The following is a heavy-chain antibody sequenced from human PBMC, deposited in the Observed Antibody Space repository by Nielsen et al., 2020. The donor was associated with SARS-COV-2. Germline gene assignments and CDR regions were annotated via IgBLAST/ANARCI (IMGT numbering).Heavy chain of an antibody. CDR2: INHSGST. CDR3: ARGPYYYYYMDV. Sequence: SETLSLTCAVYGGSFSGYYWSCIRQPPGKGLEWIGEINHSGSTNYNPSLKSRVTISVDTSKNQFSLKLSSVTAADTAVYYCARGPYYYYYMDVWGKGTTVTVSS. CDR1: GGSFSGYY. V-gene: IGHV4-34*01. J-gene: IGHJ6*03.